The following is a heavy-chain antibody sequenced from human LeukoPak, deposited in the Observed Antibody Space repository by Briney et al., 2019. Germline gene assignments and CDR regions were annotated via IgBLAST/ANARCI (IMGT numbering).Heavy chain of an antibody. CDR1: GGSSSSYY. CDR3: ARLDYDSSGSDPLFDY. Sequence: SETLSLTCTVSGGSSSSYYWSWIRQPPGKGLEWIGYVYYSGSTYYNPSLKSRVTISVDTSKNQFSLKLSSVTAADTAVYYCARLDYDSSGSDPLFDYWGQGTLVTVSS. V-gene: IGHV4-59*08. J-gene: IGHJ4*02. CDR2: VYYSGST. D-gene: IGHD3-22*01.